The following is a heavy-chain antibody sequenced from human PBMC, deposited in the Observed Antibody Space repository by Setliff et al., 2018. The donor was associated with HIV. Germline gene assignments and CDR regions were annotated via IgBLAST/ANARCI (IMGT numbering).Heavy chain of an antibody. CDR2: INYRGNT. CDR3: ASLDGSESPYIYYYYMDV. CDR1: GGSISTSRYY. V-gene: IGHV4-39*01. D-gene: IGHD3-10*01. J-gene: IGHJ6*03. Sequence: SETLSLTCTVSGGSISTSRYYWGWIRQPPGKGLEWIGSINYRGNTYFNPSLKSRAAISVDTSKNHISLKLSSVTAADTAVYYCASLDGSESPYIYYYYMDVWGEGTAVTVS.